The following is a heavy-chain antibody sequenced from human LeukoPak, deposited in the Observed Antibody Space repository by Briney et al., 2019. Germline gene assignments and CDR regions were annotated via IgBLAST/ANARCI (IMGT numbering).Heavy chain of an antibody. V-gene: IGHV3-21*01. D-gene: IGHD6-25*01. CDR3: ARRSAAKDAFDI. Sequence: GGSLRLSCAASGFTFSSYSMNWVRQAPGKGLEWVSSISSSSSYIYYADSVKGRFTISRDNAKNSLYLQMNSLRAEDTAVYYCARRSAAKDAFDIWGQGTKVTVSS. CDR1: GFTFSSYS. J-gene: IGHJ3*02. CDR2: ISSSSSYI.